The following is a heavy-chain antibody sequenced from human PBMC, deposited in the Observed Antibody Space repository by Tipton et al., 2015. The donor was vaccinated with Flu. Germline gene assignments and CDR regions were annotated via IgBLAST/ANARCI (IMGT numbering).Heavy chain of an antibody. D-gene: IGHD2-2*01. CDR1: GFTFGDYA. V-gene: IGHV3-49*04. CDR3: TFYVVVVPAAYFDY. Sequence: SLRLSCTASGFTFGDYAMSWVRQAPGKGLGWVGFIRSKAYGGTTEYAASVKGRFTISRDDSKSIAYPQMNSLKTEDTAVYYCTFYVVVVPAAYFDYWGQGTLVTVSS. J-gene: IGHJ4*02. CDR2: IRSKAYGGTT.